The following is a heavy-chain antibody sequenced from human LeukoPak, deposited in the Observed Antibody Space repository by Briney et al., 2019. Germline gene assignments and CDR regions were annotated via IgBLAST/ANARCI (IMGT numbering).Heavy chain of an antibody. J-gene: IGHJ5*02. D-gene: IGHD5-24*01. CDR2: ISPSGDSS. Sequence: ASVKVSCKASAYRFTNYYMHWVRQAPGQGLEWMGRISPSGDSSTYAQKFQGRVTMTRDTSTNTVYMDLSSLRSDDTAVYYCATIVVGYNHLDLWGLGTQVIVSS. V-gene: IGHV1-46*01. CDR1: AYRFTNYY. CDR3: ATIVVGYNHLDL.